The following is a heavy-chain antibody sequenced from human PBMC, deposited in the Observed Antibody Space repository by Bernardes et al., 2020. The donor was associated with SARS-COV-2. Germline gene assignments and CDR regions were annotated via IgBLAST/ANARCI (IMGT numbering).Heavy chain of an antibody. D-gene: IGHD3-22*01. CDR1: GFTFSSYG. Sequence: GSLRLSCAASGFTFSSYGMHWVRQAPGKGLEWVAVISYDGSNKYYADSVKGRFTISRDNSKNTLYLQMNSLRAEDTAVYYCARDSYYYDSSGYYYPPYYYGMDVWGQGTTVTVSS. CDR3: ARDSYYYDSSGYYYPPYYYGMDV. CDR2: ISYDGSNK. J-gene: IGHJ6*02. V-gene: IGHV3-30*03.